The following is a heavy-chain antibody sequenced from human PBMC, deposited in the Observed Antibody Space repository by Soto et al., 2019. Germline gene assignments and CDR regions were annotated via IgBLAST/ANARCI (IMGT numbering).Heavy chain of an antibody. D-gene: IGHD1-1*01. CDR2: IYATGTT. CDR1: GASISGFY. Sequence: PSETLSLTCTVSGASISGFYWSWIRKPAGKGLEWIGRIYATGTTDYNPSLKSRVMMSVDTSKKQFSLKLRSVTAADTAVYYCVRDGTKILRDWSGPWGQGISATVS. V-gene: IGHV4-4*07. J-gene: IGHJ5*02. CDR3: VRDGTKILRDWSGP.